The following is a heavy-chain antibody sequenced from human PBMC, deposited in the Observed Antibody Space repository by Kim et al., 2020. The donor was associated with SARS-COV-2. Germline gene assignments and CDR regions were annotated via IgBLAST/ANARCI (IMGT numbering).Heavy chain of an antibody. Sequence: NYHPSLKSRVTISLDTSKNQFSLKLSSVTAADTAVYYCASISSSSGGFDYWGQGTLVTVSS. V-gene: IGHV4-34*01. D-gene: IGHD6-6*01. J-gene: IGHJ4*02. CDR3: ASISSSSGGFDY.